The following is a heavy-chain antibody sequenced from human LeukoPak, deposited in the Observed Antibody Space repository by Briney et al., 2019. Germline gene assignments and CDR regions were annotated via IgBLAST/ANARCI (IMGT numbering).Heavy chain of an antibody. V-gene: IGHV4-61*02. Sequence: SETLSLTCTVSGGSIISGSYYWNWIRQPAGKGLEWVGRIYSAGSANYNPSLKSRVTISVDTSKNQFSLNLSSVTDADTAVYHCARGYSRTDYFDYWGQGTLVTVSS. D-gene: IGHD6-13*01. CDR1: GGSIISGSYY. CDR3: ARGYSRTDYFDY. J-gene: IGHJ4*02. CDR2: IYSAGSA.